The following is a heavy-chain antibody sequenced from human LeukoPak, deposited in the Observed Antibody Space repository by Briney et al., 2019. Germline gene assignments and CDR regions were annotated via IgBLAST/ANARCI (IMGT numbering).Heavy chain of an antibody. D-gene: IGHD3-16*01. Sequence: GGSLRLSCAASGFTVSSNYMSWVRQAPGKGLEWVSVIYSGGSTYYADSVKGRFTISRDNSKNTLYLQMNSLRAEDTAVYYCARDSQYWGRGAFDIWGQGTMVTVSS. V-gene: IGHV3-66*01. CDR1: GFTVSSNY. CDR2: IYSGGST. CDR3: ARDSQYWGRGAFDI. J-gene: IGHJ3*02.